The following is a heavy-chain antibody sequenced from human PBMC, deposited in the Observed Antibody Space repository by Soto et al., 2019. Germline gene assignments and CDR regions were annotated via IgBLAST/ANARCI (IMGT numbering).Heavy chain of an antibody. CDR3: AKDIETYAYYYDSSGPLGDY. Sequence: GGSLRLSCAASGFTFSSYGMHWVRQAPGKGLEWVAVISYDGSNKYYADSVKGRFTISRDNSKNTLYLQMNSLRAEDTAVYYCAKDIETYAYYYDSSGPLGDYWGQGTLVTVSS. CDR2: ISYDGSNK. CDR1: GFTFSSYG. J-gene: IGHJ4*02. V-gene: IGHV3-30*18. D-gene: IGHD3-22*01.